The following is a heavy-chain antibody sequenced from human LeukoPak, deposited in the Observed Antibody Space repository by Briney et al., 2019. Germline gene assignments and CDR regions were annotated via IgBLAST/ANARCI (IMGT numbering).Heavy chain of an antibody. Sequence: SGGSLRLSCAASGFTFSSYSMNWVRQAPGKGREWVSSISSSSSYIYYADSVKGRFTISRDNAKNSLYLQMNSLRAEDTAVYYCARDRGIVGATIWFDPWGQGTLVTVSS. J-gene: IGHJ5*02. D-gene: IGHD1-26*01. CDR1: GFTFSSYS. CDR2: ISSSSSYI. V-gene: IGHV3-21*01. CDR3: ARDRGIVGATIWFDP.